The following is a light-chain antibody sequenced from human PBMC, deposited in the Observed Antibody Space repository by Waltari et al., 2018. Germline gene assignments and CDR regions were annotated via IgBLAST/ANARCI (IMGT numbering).Light chain of an antibody. CDR1: QSVLYSSNNKND. J-gene: IGKJ1*01. V-gene: IGKV4-1*01. CDR2: WAS. CDR3: QQYYSTPWT. Sequence: DIVMTQSPDSLAVSLGERATINCKSSQSVLYSSNNKNDLAWYQQRPRPPPKLLIYWASTRESGVPDRFSGSGSGTDFTLTISSLQAEDVAVYYCQQYYSTPWTFGQGTKVEIK.